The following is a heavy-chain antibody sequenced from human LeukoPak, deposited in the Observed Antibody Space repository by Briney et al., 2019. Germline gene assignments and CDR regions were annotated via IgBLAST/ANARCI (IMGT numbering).Heavy chain of an antibody. J-gene: IGHJ4*02. D-gene: IGHD2/OR15-2a*01. CDR2: IHSGGST. V-gene: IGHV3-53*01. CDR1: GFTVSSNY. CDR3: VSFYETY. Sequence: GGSLRLSCAASGFTVSSNYMSWVRQAPGKGLEWVSVIHSGGSTYYADSVKGRFTISKDNAKNTVYLQMNSLRAEDTAVYYCVSFYETYWGRGTLVTVSS.